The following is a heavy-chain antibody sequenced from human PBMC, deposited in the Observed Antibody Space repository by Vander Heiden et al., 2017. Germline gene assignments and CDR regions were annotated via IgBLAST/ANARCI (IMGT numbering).Heavy chain of an antibody. J-gene: IGHJ4*02. Sequence: QVQLQESGPGLVKPSETLSLTCTVSGGSISSYYWSWIRQPPGKGLEWIGYIYYSGSTNYNPSLKSRVTISVDTSKNQFSLKLSSVTAADTAVYYCARDSVAGPFDYWGQGTLVTVSS. CDR1: GGSISSYY. D-gene: IGHD6-19*01. CDR2: IYYSGST. V-gene: IGHV4-59*13. CDR3: ARDSVAGPFDY.